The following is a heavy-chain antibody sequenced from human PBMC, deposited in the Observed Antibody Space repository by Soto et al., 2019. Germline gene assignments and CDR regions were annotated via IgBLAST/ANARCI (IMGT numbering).Heavy chain of an antibody. V-gene: IGHV4-59*01. CDR3: ARGLPTVAEVAFDI. D-gene: IGHD4-17*01. J-gene: IGHJ3*02. CDR1: GGSISSYY. CDR2: IYYSGST. Sequence: SETLSLTCTVSGGSISSYYWSWIRQPPGKGLEWIGYIYYSGSTNYNPSLKSRVTISVDTSKNQFSLKLSSVTAADTAVCYCARGLPTVAEVAFDIWGQGTMVTVSS.